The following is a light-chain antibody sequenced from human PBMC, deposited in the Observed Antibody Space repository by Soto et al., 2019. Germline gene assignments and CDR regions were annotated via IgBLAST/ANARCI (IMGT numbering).Light chain of an antibody. CDR1: QSVDSNY. V-gene: IGKV3-20*01. J-gene: IGKJ4*01. CDR3: QQYDSSPLT. CDR2: DAS. Sequence: IVLTQSPDTLSLSPGERATLSCMASQSVDSNYLAWYQQKPGQAPRVLIYDASIRATGIPDRFSGSGSGTDFTLTISRLETEDSAVYYCQQYDSSPLTFGGGTKV.